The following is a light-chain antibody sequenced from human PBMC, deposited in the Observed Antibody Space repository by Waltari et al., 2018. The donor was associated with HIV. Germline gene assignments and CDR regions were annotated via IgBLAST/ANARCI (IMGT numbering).Light chain of an antibody. CDR3: QQYATSVRT. Sequence: EIVLTQSPGTLSLSPGEGGTLSCRASQTIDRRSLAWYQQRPGQAPRLIISCASNRATGIPDRFSGSGSGTSFTLTISRLEPEDFAVYFCQQYATSVRTFGQGTKVEIK. J-gene: IGKJ1*01. V-gene: IGKV3-20*01. CDR2: CAS. CDR1: QTIDRRS.